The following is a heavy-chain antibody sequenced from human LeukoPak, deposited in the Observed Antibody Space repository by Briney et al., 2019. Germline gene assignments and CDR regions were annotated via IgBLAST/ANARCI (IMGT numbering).Heavy chain of an antibody. D-gene: IGHD3-9*01. CDR2: IYYSGST. Sequence: SETLSLTCTVSGGSISSYYWSWIRQPPGKGLEWIGYIYYSGSTNYNPSLKSRVTISVDTSKNQFSLKLSSVTAADTAVNYCARLVLRDYDILTGYPRGAFDIWGQGTMVTVSS. J-gene: IGHJ3*02. CDR1: GGSISSYY. V-gene: IGHV4-59*01. CDR3: ARLVLRDYDILTGYPRGAFDI.